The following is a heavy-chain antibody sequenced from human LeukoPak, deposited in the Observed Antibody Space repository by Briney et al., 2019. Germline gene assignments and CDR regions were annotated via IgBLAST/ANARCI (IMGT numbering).Heavy chain of an antibody. CDR1: GGSISSYY. D-gene: IGHD3-10*01. CDR3: ARARGSGSYYTEMNWFDP. Sequence: PSETLSLTCTVSGGSISSYYWNWIRQPPGKGLEWIGYIYYSGSTNYNPSLKSRVTISVDTSKNQFSLKLSSVTAADTAVYYCARARGSGSYYTEMNWFDPWGQGTLVTVSS. V-gene: IGHV4-59*01. J-gene: IGHJ5*02. CDR2: IYYSGST.